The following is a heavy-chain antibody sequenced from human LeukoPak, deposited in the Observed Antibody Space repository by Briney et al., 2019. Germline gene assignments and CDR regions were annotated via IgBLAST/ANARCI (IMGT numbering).Heavy chain of an antibody. D-gene: IGHD5-24*01. CDR2: IYYSGST. Sequence: SETLSLTCTVSGGSISSSSYYWGWIRQRPGKGLEWIGSIYYSGSTYYNPSLKSRVTISVDTSKNQFSLKLSSVTAADTAVYYCARGTPVEPFDYWGQGTLVTVSS. CDR3: ARGTPVEPFDY. J-gene: IGHJ4*02. CDR1: GGSISSSSYY. V-gene: IGHV4-39*01.